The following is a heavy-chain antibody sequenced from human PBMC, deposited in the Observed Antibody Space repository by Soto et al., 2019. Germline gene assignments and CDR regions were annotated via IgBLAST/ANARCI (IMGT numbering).Heavy chain of an antibody. CDR1: GYTFTSYG. J-gene: IGHJ4*02. V-gene: IGHV1-18*01. CDR3: ARAPVAGTPFDY. Sequence: QVQLVQSGAEVKKPGASVKVSCKASGYTFTSYGISWVRQAPGQGLEWMGWINAYNGNTNYAQKLQGRVTMTTDTSTSTAYMPLTTLTSDDPPVFYCARAPVAGTPFDYWGQGPLVTVSS. D-gene: IGHD6-13*01. CDR2: INAYNGNT.